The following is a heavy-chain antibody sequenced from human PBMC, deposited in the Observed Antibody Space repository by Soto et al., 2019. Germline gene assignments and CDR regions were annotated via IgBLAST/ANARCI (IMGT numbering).Heavy chain of an antibody. Sequence: EVQLVESAGGLARPGGSLRLSCAASGFTFSTFGMNWVRQAPGKGLEWISYISSSGSTRYYADSVKGRFTVSRDNAKNSLYLQMDVLRDEDTAVYYCARQTWDYYSSNLDYWGQGTLVTVSS. CDR1: GFTFSTFG. J-gene: IGHJ4*02. CDR2: ISSSGSTR. D-gene: IGHD2-21*01. CDR3: ARQTWDYYSSNLDY. V-gene: IGHV3-48*02.